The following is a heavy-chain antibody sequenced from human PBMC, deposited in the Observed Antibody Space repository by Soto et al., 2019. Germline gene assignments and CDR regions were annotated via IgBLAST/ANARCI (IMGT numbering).Heavy chain of an antibody. D-gene: IGHD5-18*01. CDR2: IIPIFGTA. CDR1: GGTFSSYA. CDR3: ARDVGQLAGYSYGYGIMDV. Sequence: QVQLVQSGAEVKKPGSSVKVSCKASGGTFSSYAISWVRQAPGQGLEWMGGIIPIFGTANYAQKFQGRVTITADESTSTAYMELSSLRSEDTAVYYCARDVGQLAGYSYGYGIMDVWGQGTTVTVSS. V-gene: IGHV1-69*01. J-gene: IGHJ6*02.